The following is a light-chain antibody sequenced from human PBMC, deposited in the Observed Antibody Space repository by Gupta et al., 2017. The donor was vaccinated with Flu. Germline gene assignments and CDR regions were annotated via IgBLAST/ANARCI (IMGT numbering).Light chain of an antibody. Sequence: VSPGQTARITCSGDAMPKQYTYWYQQKPGQAPVLVIYKDTERPSGIPERFSGSSSGTTVTLTISGVQAEDEADYYCQSADNSATYVVFGGGTKLTVL. CDR1: AMPKQY. V-gene: IGLV3-25*01. CDR3: QSADNSATYVV. CDR2: KDT. J-gene: IGLJ3*02.